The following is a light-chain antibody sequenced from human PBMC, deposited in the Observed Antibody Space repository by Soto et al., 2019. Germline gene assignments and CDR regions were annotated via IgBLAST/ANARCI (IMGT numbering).Light chain of an antibody. CDR3: QQNNSWPRT. V-gene: IGKV1-5*01. Sequence: DIQITQSPSALSASDGDRVTITCRASQSISNCLAWYQQKPGTAPNLLIYAASTLEGGVPSRFSGSGSGTDFTLTISSLQSEDFADYCCQQNNSWPRTFGGGTKVDIK. J-gene: IGKJ4*02. CDR2: AAS. CDR1: QSISNC.